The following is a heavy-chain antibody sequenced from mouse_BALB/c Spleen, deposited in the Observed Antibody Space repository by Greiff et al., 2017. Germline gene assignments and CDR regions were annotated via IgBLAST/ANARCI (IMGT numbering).Heavy chain of an antibody. CDR3: ARYEGLRPGFAY. D-gene: IGHD2-4*01. V-gene: IGHV1S137*01. Sequence: VQLQQSGAELVRPGVSVKISCKGSGYTFTDYATHWVKQSHAKSLEWIGVISTYYGDASYNQKFKGKATMTVDKSSSTAYMELARLTSEDSAIYYCARYEGLRPGFAYWGQGTLVTVSA. CDR2: ISTYYGDA. CDR1: GYTFTDYA. J-gene: IGHJ3*01.